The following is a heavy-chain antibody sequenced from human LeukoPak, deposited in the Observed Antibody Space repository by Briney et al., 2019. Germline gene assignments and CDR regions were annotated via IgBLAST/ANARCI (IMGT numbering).Heavy chain of an antibody. J-gene: IGHJ4*02. CDR1: GGSFSGHY. CDR2: VFHSGST. CDR3: ARVVVYTGLPHPDF. V-gene: IGHV4-34*09. D-gene: IGHD2-2*01. Sequence: PSETLSLTCTVYGGSFSGHYWSWIRQTPGKGLEWIGNVFHSGSTYYSPSLSSRVTLSVDSSKRQFFLNLTSVTAADTAVYYCARVVVYTGLPHPDFWGQGTLVTVSS.